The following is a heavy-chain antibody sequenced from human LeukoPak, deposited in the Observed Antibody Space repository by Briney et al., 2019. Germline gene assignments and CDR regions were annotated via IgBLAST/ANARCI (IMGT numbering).Heavy chain of an antibody. D-gene: IGHD4-17*01. CDR3: ARELTTVTKRIDL. CDR2: VLYSGIT. Sequence: SETLSLTCSISGGSITTHYWTWIRQPPGQGLEWIGYVLYSGITNYNPSLRGRITISVETSHNQSSLSLRSVTAADTAVYYCARELTTVTKRIDLCGQGTMVTASS. J-gene: IGHJ3*01. CDR1: GGSITTHY. V-gene: IGHV4-59*11.